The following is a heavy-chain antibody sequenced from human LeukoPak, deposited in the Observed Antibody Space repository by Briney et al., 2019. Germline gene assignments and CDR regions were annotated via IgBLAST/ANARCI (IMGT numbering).Heavy chain of an antibody. CDR2: ISAYNGNT. CDR3: ARDGSGSGYYYDSSGLSMGFSYYYYMDV. CDR1: GYTFNTYA. D-gene: IGHD3-22*01. J-gene: IGHJ6*03. V-gene: IGHV1-18*01. Sequence: GASVKVSCKTSGYTFNTYAISWVRQAPGQGLEWMGWISAYNGNTNYAQKLQGRVTMTTDTSTSTAYMELRSLRSDDTAVYYCARDGSGSGYYYDSSGLSMGFSYYYYMDVWGKGTTVTISS.